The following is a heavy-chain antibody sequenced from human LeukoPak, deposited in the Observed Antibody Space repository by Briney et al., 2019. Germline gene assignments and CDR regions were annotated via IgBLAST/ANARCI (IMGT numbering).Heavy chain of an antibody. J-gene: IGHJ4*02. D-gene: IGHD4-17*01. CDR1: GFTFGDYA. CDR2: IYSGGST. V-gene: IGHV3-66*01. CDR3: ARVDYGDYGFDY. Sequence: PGRSLRLSCKPSGFTFGDYAMSWLRQAPVKGLEWVSVIYSGGSTYYADSVKGRFTISRDNSKNTLYLQMNSLRAEDTAVYYCARVDYGDYGFDYWGQGTLVTVSS.